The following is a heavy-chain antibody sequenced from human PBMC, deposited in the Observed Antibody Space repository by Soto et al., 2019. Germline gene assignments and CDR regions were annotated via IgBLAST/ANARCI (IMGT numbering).Heavy chain of an antibody. Sequence: SETLSLTRTVSGGSISSYYWSWIRQPPGKGLEWIGYIYYSGSTNYNPSLKSRVTISVDTSKNQFSLKLSSVTAADTAVYYCARLGSSGWYYFDYWGQGTLVTAPQ. J-gene: IGHJ4*02. CDR3: ARLGSSGWYYFDY. CDR1: GGSISSYY. D-gene: IGHD6-19*01. CDR2: IYYSGST. V-gene: IGHV4-59*08.